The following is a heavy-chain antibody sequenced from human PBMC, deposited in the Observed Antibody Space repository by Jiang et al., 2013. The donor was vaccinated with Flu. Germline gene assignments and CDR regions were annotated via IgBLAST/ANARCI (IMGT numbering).Heavy chain of an antibody. Sequence: GQGLEWMGGIIPSFATSKYAQTFQGRVTISADKSTSTAYLQLSSLRSEDTAIYYCARDRQWELLGDAFDIWGQGTMVTVSS. J-gene: IGHJ3*02. D-gene: IGHD1-26*01. CDR2: IIPSFATS. CDR3: ARDRQWELLGDAFDI. V-gene: IGHV1-69*06.